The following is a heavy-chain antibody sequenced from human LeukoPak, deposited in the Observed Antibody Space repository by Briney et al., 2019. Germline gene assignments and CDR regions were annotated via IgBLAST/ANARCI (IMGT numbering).Heavy chain of an antibody. J-gene: IGHJ6*03. CDR3: ARLIAANYYYMDV. D-gene: IGHD6-6*01. CDR1: GGSINNYY. Sequence: PSETLSLTCAVSGGSINNYYWSWIRQPPGKGLEWIGYIYDSGSTNYNPSLQSRVTTSLDTSKNQFSLKLSSVTAADTAVYYCARLIAANYYYMDVWGKGTTVTVSS. V-gene: IGHV4-59*12. CDR2: IYDSGST.